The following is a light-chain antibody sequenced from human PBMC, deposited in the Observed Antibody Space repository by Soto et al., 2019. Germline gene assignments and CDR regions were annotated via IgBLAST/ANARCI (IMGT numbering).Light chain of an antibody. CDR3: CSYTNSAYV. Sequence: QSVLTQPRSVSGSPGQSVTISCTGTSSDVGAYNYVSWYQQHPAKAPNLMIYDVSKRPSGVPDRFSGSKSGNTASLTISGLQADYEGDYYYCSYTNSAYVFATGTKVTVL. J-gene: IGLJ1*01. CDR2: DVS. CDR1: SSDVGAYNY. V-gene: IGLV2-11*01.